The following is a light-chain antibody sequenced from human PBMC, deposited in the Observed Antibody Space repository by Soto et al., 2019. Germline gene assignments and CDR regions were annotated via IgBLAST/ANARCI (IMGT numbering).Light chain of an antibody. CDR3: QQCNSSPLT. Sequence: AIQLTQSPSSLSASVGDRVAVTCRASRDIRSALAWYQQRPGKPPKLLIYDASTLESGVPPRFRGSGSGSDFTRRISSLLLEDFANYYCQQCNSSPLTFGQGTRGEI. CDR1: RDIRSA. V-gene: IGKV1-13*02. J-gene: IGKJ1*01. CDR2: DAS.